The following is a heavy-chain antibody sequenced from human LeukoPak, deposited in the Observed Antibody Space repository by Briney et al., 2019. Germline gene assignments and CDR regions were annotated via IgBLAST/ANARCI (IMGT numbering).Heavy chain of an antibody. J-gene: IGHJ4*02. D-gene: IGHD5-18*01. CDR2: ISGGGGNT. CDR1: KFAFSSYA. CDR3: AKVSSGYSYGRHFDY. Sequence: PGGSLRLSCAASKFAFSSYAMSWVRQAPGKGLEWVSAISGGGGNTYYADSVKGRFTISRDNSKNTLYLQMNSLRAEDTAVYYCAKVSSGYSYGRHFDYWGQGTLVTVSS. V-gene: IGHV3-23*01.